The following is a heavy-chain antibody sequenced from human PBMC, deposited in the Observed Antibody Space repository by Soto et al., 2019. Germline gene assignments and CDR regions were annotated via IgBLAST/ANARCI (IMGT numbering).Heavy chain of an antibody. CDR2: IWYDGSNK. D-gene: IGHD3-9*01. Sequence: QVQLVESGGGEVQPGRSLRLSCAASGFTFSSYGMHWVRQAPGKGLEWVAVIWYDGSNKYYADSVKVRFTISRDNSKNTLYLQMNSLRAEDTAVYYCARDSELRYFDYWGQGTLVTVSS. V-gene: IGHV3-33*01. CDR3: ARDSELRYFDY. J-gene: IGHJ4*02. CDR1: GFTFSSYG.